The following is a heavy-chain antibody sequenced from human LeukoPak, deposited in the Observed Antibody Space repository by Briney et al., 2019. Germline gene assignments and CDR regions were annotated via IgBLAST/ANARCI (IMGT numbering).Heavy chain of an antibody. CDR2: IYYSGST. V-gene: IGHV4-59*01. CDR1: GGSISSYY. CDR3: ARSSPDYVWGSYPDY. D-gene: IGHD3-16*01. Sequence: SETLSLTCTVSGGSISSYYWSWIRQPPGKGLEWIWYIYYSGSTNYNPSLKSRVTISVDTSKNQFSLKLSSVTAADTAVYYCARSSPDYVWGSYPDYWGQGTLVTVSS. J-gene: IGHJ4*02.